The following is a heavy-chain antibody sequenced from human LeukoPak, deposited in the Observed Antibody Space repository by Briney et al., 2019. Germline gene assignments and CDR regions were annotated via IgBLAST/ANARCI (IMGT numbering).Heavy chain of an antibody. D-gene: IGHD3-10*01. CDR1: GFTFSSYW. V-gene: IGHV3-7*01. Sequence: SGGSLRLSCAASGFTFSSYWMSWVRQAPGKGLEWVANIKQDGSEKYYVDPVKGRFTISRDNAKNSLYLQMNSLRAEDTAVYYCARDRTLVRGMDYYMDVWGKGTTVTVSS. J-gene: IGHJ6*03. CDR2: IKQDGSEK. CDR3: ARDRTLVRGMDYYMDV.